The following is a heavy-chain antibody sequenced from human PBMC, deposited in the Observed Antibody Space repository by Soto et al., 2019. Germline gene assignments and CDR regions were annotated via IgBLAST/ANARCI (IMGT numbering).Heavy chain of an antibody. J-gene: IGHJ4*02. CDR2: IYWEDDK. Sequence: QITLKEAGPTLVKPTQTLTLTCTFSGCSLSTSGVGVGWIRQPPGKALEWLALIYWEDDKRYSPSLKSRLTNTEETAKNQVVLTMTTMDPVYPATYYCPHRQRTVYFDHWGQGTLVTVSA. CDR3: PHRQRTVYFDH. CDR1: GCSLSTSGVG. D-gene: IGHD4-17*01. V-gene: IGHV2-5*02.